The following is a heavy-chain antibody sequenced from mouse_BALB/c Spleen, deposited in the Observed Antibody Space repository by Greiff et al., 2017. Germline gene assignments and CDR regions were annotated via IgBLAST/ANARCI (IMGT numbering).Heavy chain of an antibody. D-gene: IGHD3-1*01. CDR2: ISSGSSTI. Sequence: EVKLMESGGGLVQPGGSRKLSCAASGFTFSSFGMHWVRQAPEKGLEWVAYISSGSSTIYYADTVKGRFTISRDNPKNTLFLQMTSLRSEDTAMYYCARGAPSGSEDYWGQGTSVTVSS. V-gene: IGHV5-17*02. J-gene: IGHJ4*01. CDR3: ARGAPSGSEDY. CDR1: GFTFSSFG.